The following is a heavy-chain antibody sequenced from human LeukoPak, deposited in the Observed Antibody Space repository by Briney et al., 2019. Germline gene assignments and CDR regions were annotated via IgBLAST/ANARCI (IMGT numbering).Heavy chain of an antibody. CDR1: GFAFSYYT. Sequence: SGGSLRLSCAASGFAFSYYTINWVRQAPGKGLEWVSLISGSGGSTYYADSVKGRFTISRDNSKNTLYLQMNSLRAEDTAVFYCAKDRDDYVWGSYLGAFDIWGQGTMVTVSS. CDR3: AKDRDDYVWGSYLGAFDI. J-gene: IGHJ3*02. D-gene: IGHD3-16*01. CDR2: ISGSGGST. V-gene: IGHV3-23*01.